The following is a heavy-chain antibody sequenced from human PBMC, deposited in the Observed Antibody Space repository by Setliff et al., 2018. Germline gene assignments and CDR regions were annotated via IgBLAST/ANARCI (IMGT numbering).Heavy chain of an antibody. CDR2: IYYRGST. CDR3: ASLHGVRGVDY. J-gene: IGHJ4*02. Sequence: KPSETLSLTCAVSGYSISSGYNWGWIRQPPGKGLECIGSIYYRGSTSYNSSLKSRVSISIDTSKNQFSLNLNAVTAEDTAVYYCASLHGVRGVDYWGQGRLVTVSS. D-gene: IGHD3-10*01. V-gene: IGHV4-38-2*01. CDR1: GYSISSGYN.